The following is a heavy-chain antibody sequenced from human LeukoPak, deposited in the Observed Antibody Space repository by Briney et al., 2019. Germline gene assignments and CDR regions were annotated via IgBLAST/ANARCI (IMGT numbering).Heavy chain of an antibody. Sequence: GGSLRLSCAASGFTFSSYAMSWVRQAPGKGLEWVSAISGSGGSTYYADSVKGRFTISRDNSKNTLYLQMNSLRAEDTAVYYCAKDLHSGYCSGGSCYSPNWFDPWGQGTLVTVSS. V-gene: IGHV3-23*01. CDR2: ISGSGGST. J-gene: IGHJ5*02. D-gene: IGHD2-15*01. CDR1: GFTFSSYA. CDR3: AKDLHSGYCSGGSCYSPNWFDP.